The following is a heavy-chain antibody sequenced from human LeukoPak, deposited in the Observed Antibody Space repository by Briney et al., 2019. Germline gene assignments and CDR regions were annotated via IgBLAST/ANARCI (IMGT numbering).Heavy chain of an antibody. CDR2: ISSSSSYI. CDR1: GFTVSSNS. V-gene: IGHV3-21*01. J-gene: IGHJ4*02. D-gene: IGHD3-22*01. Sequence: GGSLRLSCTVSGFTVSSNSMNWVRQAPGKGLEWVSSISSSSSYIYYADSVKGRFTISRDNAKNSLYLQMNSLRAEDTAVYYCARDGDYYDSSGHDYWGQGTLVTVSS. CDR3: ARDGDYYDSSGHDY.